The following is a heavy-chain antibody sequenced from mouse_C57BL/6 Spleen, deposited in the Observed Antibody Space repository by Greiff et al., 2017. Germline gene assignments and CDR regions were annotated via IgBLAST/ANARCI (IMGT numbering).Heavy chain of an antibody. CDR3: VKGGNYYYFDY. CDR2: IHPSDSDT. Sequence: QVQLKESGAELVKPGASVKVSCKASGYTFTSYWMHWVKQRPGQGLEWIGRIHPSDSDTNYNQKFKGKATLTVDKSSSTAYMQLCSLTSEDSAVYYCVKGGNYYYFDYWGQGTTLTVSS. D-gene: IGHD2-1*01. J-gene: IGHJ2*01. CDR1: GYTFTSYW. V-gene: IGHV1-74*01.